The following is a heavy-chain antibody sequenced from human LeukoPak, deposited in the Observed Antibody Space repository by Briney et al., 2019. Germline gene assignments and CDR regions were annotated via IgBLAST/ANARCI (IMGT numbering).Heavy chain of an antibody. CDR3: ARTTTTVTPSFDY. J-gene: IGHJ4*02. D-gene: IGHD4-11*01. V-gene: IGHV4-39*07. CDR1: GGSISSSNYY. Sequence: SETLSLTCTVSGGSISSSNYYWGWIRQPPGKGLEWIGSIYYSGSTYYNSSLKSRVTISVDTSKNQFSLKLSSVTAADTAVYYCARTTTTVTPSFDYWGQGTLVTVSS. CDR2: IYYSGST.